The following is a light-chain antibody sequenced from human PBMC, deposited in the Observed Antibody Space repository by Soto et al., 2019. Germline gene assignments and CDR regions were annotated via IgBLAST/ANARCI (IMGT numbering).Light chain of an antibody. CDR2: GAS. CDR3: QQYNNWPPWT. Sequence: EIVMTQSPATLSVSPGERATLSCRASQSVSSNLAWYQQKPGQPPRVIMYGASTRATGIPARFSGSGSATEFTLTISSLQSEDLAVYYCQQYNNWPPWTLGQGTKVEI. J-gene: IGKJ1*01. CDR1: QSVSSN. V-gene: IGKV3-15*01.